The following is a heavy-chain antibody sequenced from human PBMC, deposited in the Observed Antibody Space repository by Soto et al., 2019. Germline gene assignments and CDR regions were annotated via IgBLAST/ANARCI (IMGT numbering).Heavy chain of an antibody. CDR2: ISGSGGST. D-gene: IGHD2-15*01. V-gene: IGHV3-23*01. CDR1: GFTFSSYA. J-gene: IGHJ4*02. CDR3: AKDYCSCGSCYSFDY. Sequence: GGSLRLSCAASGFTFSSYAMSWVRQAPGKGLEWVSAISGSGGSTYYADSVKGRFTISRDNSKNTLYLQMNSLRAEDTAVYYCAKDYCSCGSCYSFDYWGQGTLVTVSS.